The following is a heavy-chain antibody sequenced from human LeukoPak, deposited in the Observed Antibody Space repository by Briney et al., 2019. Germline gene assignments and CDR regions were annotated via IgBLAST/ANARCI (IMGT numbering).Heavy chain of an antibody. Sequence: SQTLSLTCTVSGGSISSGTYYWSWIRQPAGKGLEWIGRIYTSGSTNYNPSLKSRVTMSVDTSKNQFSLKLSSVTAADTAVYYCARLYGSGSYEVSDYWGQGTLVTVSS. D-gene: IGHD3-10*01. J-gene: IGHJ4*02. V-gene: IGHV4-61*02. CDR1: GGSISSGTYY. CDR2: IYTSGST. CDR3: ARLYGSGSYEVSDY.